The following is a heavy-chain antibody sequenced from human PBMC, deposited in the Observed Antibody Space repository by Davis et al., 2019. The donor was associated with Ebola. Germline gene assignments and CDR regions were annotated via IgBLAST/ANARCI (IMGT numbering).Heavy chain of an antibody. CDR1: GGSISIYY. CDR2: IDYSGAT. V-gene: IGHV4-59*12. J-gene: IGHJ2*01. Sequence: MPSETLSLTCTVSGGSISIYYWSWVRQPPGKELEWIGFIDYSGATNYNPSFDSRVTMSVDMSKNQFSLKLSSVTAADAAVYYCARDYYDSSGFLWYFDLWGRGTLVAVSS. D-gene: IGHD3-22*01. CDR3: ARDYYDSSGFLWYFDL.